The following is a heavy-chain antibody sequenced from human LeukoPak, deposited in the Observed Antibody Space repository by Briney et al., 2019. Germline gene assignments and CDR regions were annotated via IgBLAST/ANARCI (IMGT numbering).Heavy chain of an antibody. CDR1: GYSFPNYW. D-gene: IGHD5-24*01. Sequence: PGESLKISCMGSGYSFPNYWIGWVRQMPGQGLEWMGIIYPADSDTRYSPSFQGQVTISADKSINTAYLQWTSLKASDTAMYYCARRKGDGYNSPFDYWGQGNLVTVSS. J-gene: IGHJ4*02. V-gene: IGHV5-51*01. CDR3: ARRKGDGYNSPFDY. CDR2: IYPADSDT.